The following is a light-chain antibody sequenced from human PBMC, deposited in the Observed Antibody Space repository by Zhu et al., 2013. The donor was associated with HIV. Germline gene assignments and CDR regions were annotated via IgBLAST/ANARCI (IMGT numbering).Light chain of an antibody. Sequence: EIVLTQSPGTLSLSPGERATLSCRASQTVSSNSLAWYQQRPGQAPRLLIYGASTRATGIPDRFRGSGSGTDFTLTISRLEPEDFAVYYCQQYANSQDIFGPGTKVDIK. CDR3: QQYANSQDI. J-gene: IGKJ3*01. V-gene: IGKV3-20*01. CDR1: QTVSSNS. CDR2: GAS.